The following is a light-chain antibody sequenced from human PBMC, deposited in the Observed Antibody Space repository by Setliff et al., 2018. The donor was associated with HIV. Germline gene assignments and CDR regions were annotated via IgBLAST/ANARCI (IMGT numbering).Light chain of an antibody. CDR1: SSNIGSNT. V-gene: IGLV1-44*01. Sequence: QSVLTQPPSASGTPGQRVTISCSGSSSNIGSNTVNWYQRLPGTAPKLLIYRNNQRPSGVPDRFSGSKSGTSASLAISGLQSEDEADYYCAAWDDSLNGSYVFGTGTKATVL. CDR3: AAWDDSLNGSYV. J-gene: IGLJ1*01. CDR2: RNN.